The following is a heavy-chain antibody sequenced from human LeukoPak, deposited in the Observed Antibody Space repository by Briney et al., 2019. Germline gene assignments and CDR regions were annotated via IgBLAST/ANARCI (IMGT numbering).Heavy chain of an antibody. Sequence: PGGSLRLSCAASGFTFSSYYMYWVRQAPGKGLVSVPRISSDGGSTTYADSVKGRFTISRDNDKNTLYLQMNSLRAEDTAVYYCARDDGSGIDYWGQGTLVTVFS. D-gene: IGHD6-19*01. V-gene: IGHV3-74*01. CDR1: GFTFSSYY. CDR2: ISSDGGST. J-gene: IGHJ4*02. CDR3: ARDDGSGIDY.